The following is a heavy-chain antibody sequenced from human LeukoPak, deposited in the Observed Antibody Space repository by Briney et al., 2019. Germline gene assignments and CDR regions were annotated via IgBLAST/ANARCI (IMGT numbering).Heavy chain of an antibody. CDR1: GFTFSSLG. D-gene: IGHD1-14*01. CDR2: IGSDGDST. V-gene: IGHV3-64D*06. CDR3: VSPVFINY. J-gene: IGHJ4*01. Sequence: GGSLRLSCSASGFTFSSLGMHWVRQAPGKGLEHISTIGSDGDSTYYADSVKDRFTISRDNSKNALYLQMTSLRPEDSAVYYCVSPVFINYWGQGTLVTVSS.